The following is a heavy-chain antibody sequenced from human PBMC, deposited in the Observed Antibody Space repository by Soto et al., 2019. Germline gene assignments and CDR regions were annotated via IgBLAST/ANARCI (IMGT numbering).Heavy chain of an antibody. V-gene: IGHV3-23*01. Sequence: EVQLLESGGGLAQPGGSLRLSCAASAFTFSSYAMSWVRQAPGKGLEWVSAVSGSGDSTYYADSVKGRFTISRDNSKTTRYLQMNSLRAEDTGVYYCAKGRASDCPGCTQDYWGQGTLVTVSS. CDR2: VSGSGDST. D-gene: IGHD2-21*02. CDR3: AKGRASDCPGCTQDY. CDR1: AFTFSSYA. J-gene: IGHJ4*02.